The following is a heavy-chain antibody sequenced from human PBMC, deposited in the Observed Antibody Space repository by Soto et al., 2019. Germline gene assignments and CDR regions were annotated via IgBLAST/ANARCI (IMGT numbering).Heavy chain of an antibody. CDR3: ARRGYYDFWSGYYTLSYFDY. Sequence: SETLSLPCTVSGGSSRSSSYYWVSIRHPPGRGLEWSGSIYYSGSTYYNPSLKSRVTISVDTSKTQFSLKLSSVTAADTAVYSCARRGYYDFWSGYYTLSYFDYWGQGSRVTV. V-gene: IGHV4-39*01. D-gene: IGHD3-3*01. CDR1: GGSSRSSSYY. J-gene: IGHJ4*02. CDR2: IYYSGST.